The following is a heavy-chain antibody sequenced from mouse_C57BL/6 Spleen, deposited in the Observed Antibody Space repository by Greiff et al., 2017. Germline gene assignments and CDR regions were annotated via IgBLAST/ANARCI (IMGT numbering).Heavy chain of an antibody. J-gene: IGHJ3*01. CDR1: GYSITSGYY. Sequence: EVQLVESGPGLVKPSQSLSLTCSVTGYSITSGYYWNWIRQFPGNKLEWMGYISYDGSNNYNPSLKNRISITRDTSKNQFFLKLNSVTTEDTATYYCARGHSGFAYWGQGTLVTVSA. CDR2: ISYDGSN. CDR3: ARGHSGFAY. D-gene: IGHD3-1*01. V-gene: IGHV3-6*01.